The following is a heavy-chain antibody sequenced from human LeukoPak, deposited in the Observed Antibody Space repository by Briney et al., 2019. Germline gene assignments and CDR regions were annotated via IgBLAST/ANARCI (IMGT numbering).Heavy chain of an antibody. CDR3: ASGTYDSSGYYYVIFDY. CDR1: GGSISSGGYY. CDR2: IYYSGST. D-gene: IGHD3-22*01. J-gene: IGHJ4*02. V-gene: IGHV4-31*03. Sequence: SETLSLTCTVSGGSISSGGYYWSWIRQHPGKGLEWIGYIYYSGSTYYNPSLKSRVTISVDTSKNQFSLKLSSVTAADTAVYYCASGTYDSSGYYYVIFDYWGQETLVTVSS.